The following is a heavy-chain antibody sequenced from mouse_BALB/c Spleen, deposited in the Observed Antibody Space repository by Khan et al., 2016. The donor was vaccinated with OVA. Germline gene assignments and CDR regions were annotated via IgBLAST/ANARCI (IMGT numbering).Heavy chain of an antibody. Sequence: EVQLQESGPGLVKPSQTVSLTCTVTGISITSGNYRWSWIRQFPGNKLEWIGNIYYSGTVTYNPSLTSRTPTTRDTSKNQFILDMNSLTAEDTATYYCARDYGSLYWYFDVWGAGTTVTVSS. CDR2: IYYSGTV. D-gene: IGHD1-1*01. CDR1: GISITSGNYR. CDR3: ARDYGSLYWYFDV. J-gene: IGHJ1*01. V-gene: IGHV3-5*02.